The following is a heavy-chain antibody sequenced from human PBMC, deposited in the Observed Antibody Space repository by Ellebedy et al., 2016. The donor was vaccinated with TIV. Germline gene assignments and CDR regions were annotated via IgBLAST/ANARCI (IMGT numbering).Heavy chain of an antibody. D-gene: IGHD6-19*01. CDR3: ARGGRDQWLIDY. CDR1: GFTFRNYA. Sequence: GESLKISCAASGFTFRNYAMAWVRQAPGKGLEWVSAIGGSSDYTIYADSVKGRFTTSRDNSKNTLYVQMNSLRAEDTAVYYCARGGRDQWLIDYWGQGTLVTVSS. CDR2: IGGSSDYT. J-gene: IGHJ4*02. V-gene: IGHV3-23*01.